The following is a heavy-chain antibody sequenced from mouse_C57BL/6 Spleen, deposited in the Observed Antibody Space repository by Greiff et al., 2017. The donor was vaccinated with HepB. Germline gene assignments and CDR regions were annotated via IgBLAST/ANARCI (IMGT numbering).Heavy chain of an antibody. CDR2: IYPGDGDT. D-gene: IGHD1-1*01. CDR1: GYAFSSSW. J-gene: IGHJ1*03. CDR3: ARKGLDYYGSHWYFDV. V-gene: IGHV1-82*01. Sequence: VQLQQSGPELVKPGASVKISCKASGYAFSSSWMNWVKQRPGKGLEWIGRIYPGDGDTNYNGKFKGKATLTADKSSSTAYMQLSSLTSEDSAVYFCARKGLDYYGSHWYFDVWGTGTTVTVSS.